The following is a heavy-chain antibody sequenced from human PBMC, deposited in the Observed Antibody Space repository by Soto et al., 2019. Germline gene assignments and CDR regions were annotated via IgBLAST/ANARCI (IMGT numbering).Heavy chain of an antibody. J-gene: IGHJ6*02. V-gene: IGHV1-24*01. D-gene: IGHD3-22*01. CDR2: FDPEDGET. CDR3: ATDFRQWFNYGMDV. Sequence: GASVKVSCKVSGYTLTELSMHWVRQAPGKGLEWMGGFDPEDGETIYAQKFQGRVTMTEDTSTDTAYMELSSLRSEDTAVYYCATDFRQWFNYGMDVWGQGTTVTVSS. CDR1: GYTLTELS.